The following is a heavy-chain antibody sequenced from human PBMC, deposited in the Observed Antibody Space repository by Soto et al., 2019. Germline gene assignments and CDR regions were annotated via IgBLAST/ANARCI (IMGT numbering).Heavy chain of an antibody. J-gene: IGHJ4*02. CDR2: IISSSTNI. V-gene: IGHV3-48*02. D-gene: IGHD2-2*02. Sequence: GGSLRLSCAASGFTFSSYSMNWVRQAPGKGLEWVSYIISSSTNIEYADSVKGRFTISRDNAKNSLYLQMNSLRDEDTAVYYCARGYRYFDYWGQGTLVTVSS. CDR1: GFTFSSYS. CDR3: ARGYRYFDY.